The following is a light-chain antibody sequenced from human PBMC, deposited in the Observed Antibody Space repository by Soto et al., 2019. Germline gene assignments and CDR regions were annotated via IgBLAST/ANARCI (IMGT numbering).Light chain of an antibody. J-gene: IGKJ3*01. CDR3: QQYGSSPAS. CDR1: QSVSNNY. CDR2: GAS. V-gene: IGKV3-20*01. Sequence: EIVLTQSPGTLSLSPGERATLSCRASQSVSNNYLAWYQQKPGQAPRFLMYGASSRATGTPDRFSGSGSGTDFTLTISRLEPEDYAVYYCQQYGSSPASFGPGTKVDIK.